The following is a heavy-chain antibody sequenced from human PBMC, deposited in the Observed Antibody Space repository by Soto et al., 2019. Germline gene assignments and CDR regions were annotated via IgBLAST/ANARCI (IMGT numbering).Heavy chain of an antibody. Sequence: WGSXRLSCSSSGFTFSSYTIILVRQAPGKGLEWVSAISGSGDYTYYADSVKGRFTISRDNSKNTLYLQMNSLRAEDTAFYYCTKTKWEILDWGQGTLVTVSS. CDR1: GFTFSSYT. J-gene: IGHJ4*02. D-gene: IGHD1-26*01. CDR3: TKTKWEILD. CDR2: ISGSGDYT. V-gene: IGHV3-23*01.